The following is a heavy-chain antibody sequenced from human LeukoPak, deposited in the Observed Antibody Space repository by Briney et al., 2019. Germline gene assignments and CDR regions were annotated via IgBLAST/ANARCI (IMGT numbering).Heavy chain of an antibody. J-gene: IGHJ3*02. CDR2: IYPGDSDT. D-gene: IGHD3-16*01. CDR1: GYIFANYW. V-gene: IGHV5-51*01. Sequence: GESLKISCMASGYIFANYWIGWVRQMPGKGLEWMGIIYPGDSDTRYSPSFQGQVTISADKSISNAYLQWSSLKASDTAMYYCARQRFFDNWGQGTMVTVSP. CDR3: ARQRFFDN.